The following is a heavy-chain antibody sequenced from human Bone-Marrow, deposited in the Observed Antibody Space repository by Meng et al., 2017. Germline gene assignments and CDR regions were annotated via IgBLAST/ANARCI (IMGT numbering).Heavy chain of an antibody. CDR3: AKEEVPNDY. CDR1: GFTFSSYW. CDR2: ISISGDVT. J-gene: IGHJ4*02. V-gene: IGHV3-23*04. Sequence: EVELVESGGGLVQPGGSLRLSCAASGFTFSSYWMHWVRQAPGKGLVWVSVISISGDVTYYADSVKGRFTISRDNSKNTMYLQMNSLRLEDTAVYYCAKEEVPNDYWGQGTLVTVSS. D-gene: IGHD3-10*01.